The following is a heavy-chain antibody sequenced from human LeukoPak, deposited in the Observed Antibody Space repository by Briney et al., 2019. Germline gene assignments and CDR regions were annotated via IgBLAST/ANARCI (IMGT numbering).Heavy chain of an antibody. CDR1: GGSISSSSYY. D-gene: IGHD3-9*01. Sequence: SETLPLTCTVSGGSISSSSYYWGWIRQPPGKGLEWIGSIYYSGSTYYNPSLKSRVTISVDTSKNQFSLKLSSVTAADTAVYYCARHGSVAYYDILIGYGARGYFDYWGQGTLVTVSS. V-gene: IGHV4-39*01. CDR2: IYYSGST. J-gene: IGHJ4*02. CDR3: ARHGSVAYYDILIGYGARGYFDY.